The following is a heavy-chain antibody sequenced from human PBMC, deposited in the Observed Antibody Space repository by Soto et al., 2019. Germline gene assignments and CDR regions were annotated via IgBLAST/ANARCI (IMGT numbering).Heavy chain of an antibody. CDR1: GGTFRSYA. J-gene: IGHJ3*02. CDR2: IIPIFGTA. Sequence: QVQLVQSGAEVKKPGSSLKVSCKASGGTFRSYAISWARQAPGQGLEGMGGIIPIFGTANYAQKFQGRVTITADESTSAAYMELSSLRSEDTAVYYCARARIMITFGGVIRGTDAFDIWGQGTMVPVSS. CDR3: ARARIMITFGGVIRGTDAFDI. V-gene: IGHV1-69*01. D-gene: IGHD3-16*02.